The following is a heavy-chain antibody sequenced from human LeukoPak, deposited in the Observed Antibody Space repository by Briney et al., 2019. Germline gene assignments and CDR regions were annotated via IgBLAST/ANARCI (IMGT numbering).Heavy chain of an antibody. CDR2: ISGGGVTT. V-gene: IGHV3-23*01. J-gene: IGHJ4*02. CDR3: AKVYSGTYANYFDY. D-gene: IGHD1-26*01. Sequence: GGTLRLSCAASGFTFRSYGMNWVRQAPGKGLEWVSAISGGGVTTYYADSVKGRFTISRDNSKNTLYLQMNSLRAEDTAVYYCAKVYSGTYANYFDYWGQGTLVTVSS. CDR1: GFTFRSYG.